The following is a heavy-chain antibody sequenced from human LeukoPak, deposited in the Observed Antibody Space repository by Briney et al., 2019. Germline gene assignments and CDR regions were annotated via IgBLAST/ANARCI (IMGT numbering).Heavy chain of an antibody. V-gene: IGHV3-23*01. CDR2: ISGSGGST. D-gene: IGHD2-2*01. CDR1: GFTFSSYA. J-gene: IGHJ5*02. CDR3: ARTNRDIVVVPAAKRFGGFWFDP. Sequence: GGSLRPSCAASGFTFSSYAISWVRQAPGKWLEWLLSISGSGGSTYYADSVKCRFTFSRDNSKNTLYLKINSLRAEDTAVYYCARTNRDIVVVPAAKRFGGFWFDPWGQGTLVTVSS.